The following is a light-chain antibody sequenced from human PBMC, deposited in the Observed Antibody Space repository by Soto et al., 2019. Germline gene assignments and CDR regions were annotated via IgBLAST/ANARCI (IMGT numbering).Light chain of an antibody. J-gene: IGLJ1*01. CDR3: CSYAGSYTYV. CDR1: SSDVGGYEY. V-gene: IGLV2-11*01. Sequence: QSVLTQPRSVPGSPGQSITISCTGSSSDVGGYEYVSWFQQDPGKAPKLMIYDVSARPSGVPNRFSGSKSGSTASLTISGLQADDEGDYYCCSYAGSYTYVFGTGTKVTVL. CDR2: DVS.